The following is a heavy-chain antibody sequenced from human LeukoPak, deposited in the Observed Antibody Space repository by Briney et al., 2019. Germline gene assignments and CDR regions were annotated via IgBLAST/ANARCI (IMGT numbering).Heavy chain of an antibody. Sequence: SETLSLTCTVSGGSVSSGSYYWSWIRQPPGKGLEWIGYIYYSGSTNYNPSLKSRVTISVDTSKNQFSLKLSSVTAADTAVYYCARDCSSTNCYSRFDPWGQGTLVTVSS. CDR3: ARDCSSTNCYSRFDP. J-gene: IGHJ5*02. CDR2: IYYSGST. CDR1: GGSVSSGSYY. D-gene: IGHD2-2*01. V-gene: IGHV4-61*01.